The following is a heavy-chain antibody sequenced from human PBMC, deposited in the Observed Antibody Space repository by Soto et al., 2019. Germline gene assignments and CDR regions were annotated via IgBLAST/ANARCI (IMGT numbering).Heavy chain of an antibody. CDR3: TRELNTYYDFWSGYYDY. CDR2: ISSSSSYI. CDR1: GFTFSSYS. Sequence: EVQLVESGGGLVKPGGSLRLSCAASGFTFSSYSMNWVRQAPGKGLEWVSSISSSSSYIYYADSVKGRFTISRDNAKTPPYLQMNRLRAEDTAVYYCTRELNTYYDFWSGYYDYWGQGTLVTVSS. V-gene: IGHV3-21*06. D-gene: IGHD3-3*01. J-gene: IGHJ4*02.